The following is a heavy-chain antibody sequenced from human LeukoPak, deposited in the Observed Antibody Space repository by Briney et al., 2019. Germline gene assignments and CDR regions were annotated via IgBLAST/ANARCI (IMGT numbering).Heavy chain of an antibody. Sequence: GGSLRLSCPASGFTFSSYVMHWVRQAPGKGLEWVSVISYDGSNKYYADSVKGRFTISRDNSKNTLYLQMNSLRAEDTAVYYCAKDAYSSSWYVVYWGQGTLVTVSS. CDR3: AKDAYSSSWYVVY. CDR1: GFTFSSYV. J-gene: IGHJ4*02. D-gene: IGHD6-13*01. CDR2: ISYDGSNK. V-gene: IGHV3-30*18.